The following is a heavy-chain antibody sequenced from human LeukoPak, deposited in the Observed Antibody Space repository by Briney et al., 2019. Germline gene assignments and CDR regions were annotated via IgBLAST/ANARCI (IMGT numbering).Heavy chain of an antibody. V-gene: IGHV4-4*07. CDR1: GGSISSYY. D-gene: IGHD2-2*01. Sequence: PSKTLSLTCTVSGGSISSYYWSWIRQPAGKGLEWIGRIYTSGSTNYNPSLKSRVTMSVDTSKNQFSLQLSSVTAADTAVYYCARDGGCSSTSCPYYYYGMDVWGQGTTVTVSS. CDR2: IYTSGST. J-gene: IGHJ6*02. CDR3: ARDGGCSSTSCPYYYYGMDV.